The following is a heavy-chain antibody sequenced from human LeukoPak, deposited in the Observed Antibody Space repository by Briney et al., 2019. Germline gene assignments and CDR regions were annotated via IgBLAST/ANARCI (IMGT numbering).Heavy chain of an antibody. D-gene: IGHD3-3*01. J-gene: IGHJ5*02. CDR3: ARGLEWLTRRHTWFDP. Sequence: GASVKVSCKASGYTFSSYDINWVRQATGQGLEWMGWMNPNSGNTGYPQKFQGRVTMTRNTSISTAYLELSSLRSDDTAVYYCARGLEWLTRRHTWFDPWGQGTLVTVSS. CDR2: MNPNSGNT. CDR1: GYTFSSYD. V-gene: IGHV1-8*01.